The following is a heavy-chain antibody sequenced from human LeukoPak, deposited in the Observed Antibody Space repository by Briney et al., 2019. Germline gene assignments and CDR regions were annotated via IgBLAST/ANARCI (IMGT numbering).Heavy chain of an antibody. Sequence: GGSLRLSCAASGFTVSSNYMAWVRQAPGKGLEWVSVIYSSGSTYYADSVKGRFTISRDSSKNTLYLQMNSLRVEDTAVYYCARDTVGTAGVEYWDQGTLVTVSS. J-gene: IGHJ4*02. V-gene: IGHV3-53*01. CDR3: ARDTVGTAGVEY. D-gene: IGHD4-23*01. CDR2: IYSSGST. CDR1: GFTVSSNY.